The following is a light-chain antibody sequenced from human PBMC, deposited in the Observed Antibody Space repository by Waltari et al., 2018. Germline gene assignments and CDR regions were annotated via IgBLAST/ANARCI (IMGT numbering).Light chain of an antibody. CDR1: QSVSKY. CDR3: QKHGRCPAK. V-gene: IGKV3-20*01. CDR2: AAS. J-gene: IGKJ1*01. Sequence: ELVLTQSPGTLSLSPGERATLSCRASQSVSKYLAWYQQRPGQAPRLLIYAASTRATGSPDRFSGSGFGTDFSLTISRLEPEDFAVYYCQKHGRCPAKFGQGTKVEIK.